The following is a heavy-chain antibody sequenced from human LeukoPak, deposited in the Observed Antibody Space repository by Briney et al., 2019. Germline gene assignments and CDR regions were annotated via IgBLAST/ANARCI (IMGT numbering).Heavy chain of an antibody. J-gene: IGHJ6*02. CDR2: INHSGST. Sequence: SETLSLTPAVYGGSFSVYYWSWIRHPPGKRLEWMGEINHSGSTNYNPSLKSRVTLSVDTIKNQISLKLCSVTTPDTAFYYCVGRHYDFWSGFSGSYGMDVWGQGTTVTVSS. CDR1: GGSFSVYY. V-gene: IGHV4-34*01. CDR3: VGRHYDFWSGFSGSYGMDV. D-gene: IGHD3-3*01.